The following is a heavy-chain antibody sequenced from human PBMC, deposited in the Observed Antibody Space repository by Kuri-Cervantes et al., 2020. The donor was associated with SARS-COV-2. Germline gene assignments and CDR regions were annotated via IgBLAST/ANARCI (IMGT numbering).Heavy chain of an antibody. CDR2: IYYSGST. CDR3: ARDGWATGYYYGVDV. Sequence: SETLSLTCTVSGGSISSSSYYWGWIRQPPGKGLEWIGSIYYSGSTYYNPSLKSRVTISVDTSKNQFSLKLSSVTAADTAVYYCARDGWATGYYYGVDVWGQGTAVTVSS. CDR1: GGSISSSSYY. V-gene: IGHV4-39*07. D-gene: IGHD5-24*01. J-gene: IGHJ6*02.